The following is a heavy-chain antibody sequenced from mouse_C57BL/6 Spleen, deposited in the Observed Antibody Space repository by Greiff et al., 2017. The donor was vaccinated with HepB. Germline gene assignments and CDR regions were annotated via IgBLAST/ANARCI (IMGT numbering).Heavy chain of an antibody. CDR3: ARRIRTVGPWFAY. CDR2: INPNNGGT. J-gene: IGHJ3*01. D-gene: IGHD1-1*01. Sequence: EVKVVESGPELVKPGASVKIPCKASGYTFTDYNMDWVKQSHGKSLEWIGDINPNNGGTIYNQKFKGKATLTVDKSSSTAYMELRSLTSEDTAVYYCARRIRTVGPWFAYWGQGTLVTVSA. V-gene: IGHV1-18*01. CDR1: GYTFTDYN.